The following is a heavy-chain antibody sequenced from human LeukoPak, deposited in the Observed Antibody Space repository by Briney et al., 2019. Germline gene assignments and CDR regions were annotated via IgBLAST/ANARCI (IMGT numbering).Heavy chain of an antibody. CDR1: GFTFSSYA. J-gene: IGHJ4*02. Sequence: GASLRLSCAASGFTFSSYAMSWVRQAPGKGLEWVSAISGSGGSTYYADPVKGRFTISRDNSKNTLYLQMNSLRAEDTAVYYCAKEGVSTGTRRGPGDYWGQGTLVTVSS. CDR2: ISGSGGST. V-gene: IGHV3-23*01. D-gene: IGHD1-7*01. CDR3: AKEGVSTGTRRGPGDY.